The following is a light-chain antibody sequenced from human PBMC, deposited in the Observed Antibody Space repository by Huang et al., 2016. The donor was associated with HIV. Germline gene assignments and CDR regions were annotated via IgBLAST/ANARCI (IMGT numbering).Light chain of an antibody. CDR1: QSVSSNY. CDR2: DAS. J-gene: IGKJ3*01. CDR3: QQYGSSPFT. Sequence: EIVLTQSPGTLSLSPGERATLSCRASQSVSSNYLAWYQQKPGQAPRLLIYDASTRATGIPDRFSGSGSGTDFTLTVSRLEPEDFAVYFCQQYGSSPFTFGHGTKVDMK. V-gene: IGKV3-20*01.